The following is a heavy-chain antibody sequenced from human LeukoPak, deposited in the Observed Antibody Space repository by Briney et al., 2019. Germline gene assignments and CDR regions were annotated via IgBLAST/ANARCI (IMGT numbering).Heavy chain of an antibody. J-gene: IGHJ4*02. CDR3: ARDPGPIPVGATWGFDY. D-gene: IGHD1-26*01. Sequence: ASVKVSCKASGYTFTSYYMHWVRQAPGQGLEWMGIINPSGGSTSYAQKFQGRVTMTRDMSTSTVYMELSSLRSEDTAVYYCARDPGPIPVGATWGFDYWGQGTLVTVSS. V-gene: IGHV1-46*01. CDR2: INPSGGST. CDR1: GYTFTSYY.